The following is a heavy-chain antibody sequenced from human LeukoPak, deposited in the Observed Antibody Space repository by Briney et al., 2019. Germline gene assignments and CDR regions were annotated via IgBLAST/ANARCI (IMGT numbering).Heavy chain of an antibody. J-gene: IGHJ4*02. D-gene: IGHD1-26*01. CDR3: ARAPGILVGPPYFDY. CDR2: ISSSSSTI. CDR1: RFTFSSYS. Sequence: PGGSLRLSCAASRFTFSSYSMNWVRQAPGKGLEWLSYISSSSSTIYYADSVKGRFTISRDNAKNSLYLQMNSLRAEDTALYYCARAPGILVGPPYFDYWGQGTLVTVS. V-gene: IGHV3-48*01.